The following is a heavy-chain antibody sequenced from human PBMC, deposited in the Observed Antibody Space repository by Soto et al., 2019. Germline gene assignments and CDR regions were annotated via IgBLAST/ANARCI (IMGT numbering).Heavy chain of an antibody. D-gene: IGHD3-3*02. CDR1: GFTFSSFG. CDR2: ISYDGSKK. V-gene: IGHV3-30*18. J-gene: IGHJ4*02. CDR3: AKDGTVYISSWYFDH. Sequence: QVQLVESGGGVVQPGKSLRLSCAASGFTFSSFGMHWVRQAPGKGLEWVAVISYDGSKKYYADSVTGRFTISRDNSKNTLFLEMNSLRDEDTAIYYCAKDGTVYISSWYFDHWGQGTLVPVSS.